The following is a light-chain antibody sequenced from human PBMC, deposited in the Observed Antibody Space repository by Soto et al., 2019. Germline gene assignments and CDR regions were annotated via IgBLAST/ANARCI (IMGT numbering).Light chain of an antibody. CDR2: GAF. CDR1: QSVSSN. V-gene: IGKV3-15*01. Sequence: EIVLTQSPGTLSVSPGDRVTLSCRASQSVSSNLAWYQQKPGQAPSLLIYGAFTRATGIPARFSGTGSGTEFTLTISSLQSEDFALYYCQQYNDWPLTFGQGTKVDIK. J-gene: IGKJ1*01. CDR3: QQYNDWPLT.